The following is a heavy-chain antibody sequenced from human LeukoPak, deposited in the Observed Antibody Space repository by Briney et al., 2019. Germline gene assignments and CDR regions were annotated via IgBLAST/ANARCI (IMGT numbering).Heavy chain of an antibody. CDR2: IYTSGST. D-gene: IGHD5-18*01. CDR1: ARSTSSYY. J-gene: IGHJ4*02. Sequence: SQTLSLTCTVSARSTSSYYWSCIRQPAGKGLEWIGRIYTSGSTNYNPSLKSRVTMSVDTSKNQFSLTLSSVTAADTAVSYCARDMGYSYDYVFDYWGQGTMVTVSS. V-gene: IGHV4-4*07. CDR3: ARDMGYSYDYVFDY.